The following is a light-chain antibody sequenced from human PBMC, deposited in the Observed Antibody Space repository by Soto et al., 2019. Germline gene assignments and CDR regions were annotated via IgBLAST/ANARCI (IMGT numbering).Light chain of an antibody. Sequence: DIPMTQSPSTLSASVGDSVTITCRASQSISSWLAWYQQKTGKAPNLLIYEASSLESGVPSRFSGRGSGTEFTLTISSLQPDDFATYYCQQYNSYSWTFGQGTKVEIK. CDR3: QQYNSYSWT. CDR2: EAS. J-gene: IGKJ1*01. CDR1: QSISSW. V-gene: IGKV1-5*03.